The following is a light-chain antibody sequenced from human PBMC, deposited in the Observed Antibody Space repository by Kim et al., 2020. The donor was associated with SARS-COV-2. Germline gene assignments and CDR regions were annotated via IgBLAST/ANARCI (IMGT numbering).Light chain of an antibody. Sequence: LSPGEGADLSCRASQSVSSTYLAWYQQKRGRPPRLLIYGASSRAAGIPDRFSGSASGTDFTLTISRLEPEDFAVYYCQQYGNSSYTFGQGTKLEI. J-gene: IGKJ2*01. CDR2: GAS. CDR3: QQYGNSSYT. CDR1: QSVSSTY. V-gene: IGKV3-20*01.